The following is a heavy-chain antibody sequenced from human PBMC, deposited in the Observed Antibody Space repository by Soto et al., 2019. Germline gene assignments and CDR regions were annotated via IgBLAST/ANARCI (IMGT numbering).Heavy chain of an antibody. J-gene: IGHJ4*02. CDR3: ARYSGYDPNRAMPVGYYFDY. Sequence: GESPKISCRGFGYSFTTYWIGWVRQMPGKGLEWMGIIYPGDSDTRYSPSFQGQVTFSADKSISTAYMQWSSLKASDTAMYYCARYSGYDPNRAMPVGYYFDYWGLGTLVTVSS. CDR2: IYPGDSDT. D-gene: IGHD5-12*01. V-gene: IGHV5-51*01. CDR1: GYSFTTYW.